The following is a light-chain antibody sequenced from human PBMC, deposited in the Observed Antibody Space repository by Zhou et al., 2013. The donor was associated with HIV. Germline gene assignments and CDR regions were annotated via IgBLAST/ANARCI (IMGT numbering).Light chain of an antibody. Sequence: DIVMTQSPLSLPVTPGEPASISCRSSQSLLHSNGDTYLDWYFQKPGQSPQLLIYLNSNRASGVPDRFSGSRSGTDFTLKISRLEAGDVGIYYCMQXLQTPLTFGGGTKVEI. V-gene: IGKV2-28*01. J-gene: IGKJ4*01. CDR3: MQXLQTPLT. CDR1: QSLLHSNGDTY. CDR2: LNS.